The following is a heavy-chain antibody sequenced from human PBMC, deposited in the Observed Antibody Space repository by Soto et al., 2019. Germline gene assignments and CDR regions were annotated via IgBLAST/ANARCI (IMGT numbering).Heavy chain of an antibody. D-gene: IGHD3-3*01. CDR2: IIPIFGTA. CDR1: GGTFSSYA. Sequence: QVQLVQSGAEVKKPGSSVKVSCKASGGTFSSYAISWVRQAPGQGLEWMGGIIPIFGTANYAQKFQGRVTITAEESTRTAYMELSSLRSEDTAVYYCARGPTGFDYYYYGMDVWGQGTTVTVSS. J-gene: IGHJ6*02. V-gene: IGHV1-69*01. CDR3: ARGPTGFDYYYYGMDV.